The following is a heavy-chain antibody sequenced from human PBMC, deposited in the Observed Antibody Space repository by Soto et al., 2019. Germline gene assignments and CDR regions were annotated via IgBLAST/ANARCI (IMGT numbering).Heavy chain of an antibody. V-gene: IGHV2-5*02. J-gene: IGHJ3*02. CDR1: GFSLSTSGVG. Sequence: QITLKESGPTLVKPTQTLTLTCTFSGFSLSTSGVGVGWIRQPPGKALEWLALIYWDDDKRYSPSLKSRLTXXXXXXXXXXXXXXXXXXXXXXXXXXXXXXXXRXAFDIWGQGTMVTVSS. CDR3: XXXXXRXAFDI. CDR2: IYWDDDK.